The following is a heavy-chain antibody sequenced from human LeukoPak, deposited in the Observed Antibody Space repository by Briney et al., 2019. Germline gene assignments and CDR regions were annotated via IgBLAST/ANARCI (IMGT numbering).Heavy chain of an antibody. J-gene: IGHJ4*02. CDR1: GGSISSGDYY. D-gene: IGHD3-10*01. CDR3: ARVTGGSGSYYSPLHYYFDY. V-gene: IGHV4-30-4*01. CDR2: IYYSGST. Sequence: SQTLSLTCTVSGGSISSGDYYWSWIRQPPGKGLEWIGYIYYSGSTYYNPSLKSRVTISVDTSKNQFSLKLSSVTAADTAVYYCARVTGGSGSYYSPLHYYFDYWGQGALVTVSS.